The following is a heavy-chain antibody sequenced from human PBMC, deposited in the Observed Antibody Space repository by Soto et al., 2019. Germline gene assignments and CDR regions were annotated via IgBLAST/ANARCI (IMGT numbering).Heavy chain of an antibody. CDR2: INHSGST. D-gene: IGHD2-15*01. J-gene: IGHJ3*02. Sequence: QVQLQQWGAGLLKPSETLSLTCAVYGGSFSGYYWSWIRQPPGKGLEWIGEINHSGSTNYNPSLKSRVTISVDTSKNQFSRKLSSVTAADTAVYYCARWADCSGGSCYSSAFDIWGQGTMVTVSS. CDR3: ARWADCSGGSCYSSAFDI. CDR1: GGSFSGYY. V-gene: IGHV4-34*01.